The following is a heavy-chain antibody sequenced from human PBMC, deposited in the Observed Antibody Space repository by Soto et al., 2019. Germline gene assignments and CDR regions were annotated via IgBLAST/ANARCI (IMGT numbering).Heavy chain of an antibody. J-gene: IGHJ6*02. CDR1: GGTIRSCFYY. CDR3: ARAEISSAVYYSYYAMDV. V-gene: IGHV4-31*03. Sequence: TNTVSGGTIRSCFYYGCWIVQHQRKGLEWIGYIYYRGSNYYNTSLNSRGPMSVDTSKNQFSLKLSSVTAADTAVYYCARAEISSAVYYSYYAMDVWGQGITVSVSS. D-gene: IGHD6-13*01. CDR2: IYYRGSN.